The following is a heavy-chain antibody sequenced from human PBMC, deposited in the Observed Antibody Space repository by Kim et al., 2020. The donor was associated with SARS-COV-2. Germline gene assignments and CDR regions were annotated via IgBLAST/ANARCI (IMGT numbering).Heavy chain of an antibody. CDR2: ISAYNANT. Sequence: ASVKVSCKASGYTFTSYDISWVRQAPGQGLEWMGWISAYNANTKYAQKVQGRVTMTTDTSTSTAYMELRSLRFDDTAVYYCARVMWAVTTAFDFDYWGQGTLVTVSS. V-gene: IGHV1-18*01. CDR3: ARVMWAVTTAFDFDY. J-gene: IGHJ4*02. CDR1: GYTFTSYD. D-gene: IGHD4-17*01.